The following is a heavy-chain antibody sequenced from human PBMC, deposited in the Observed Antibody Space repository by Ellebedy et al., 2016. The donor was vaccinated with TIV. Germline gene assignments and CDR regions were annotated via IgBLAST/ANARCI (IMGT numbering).Heavy chain of an antibody. CDR3: ARDPYSSGWSAIGYFDL. J-gene: IGHJ4*02. Sequence: GESLKISCAASGFVFSSYTMWWVRQTPGKGLEWVAVTSFDVKNKHYADPVKGRFTISRDNSQNTLYLHMHSLRDEDTAVYYCARDPYSSGWSAIGYFDLWGQGALVTVSS. D-gene: IGHD6-19*01. CDR1: GFVFSSYT. V-gene: IGHV3-30*04. CDR2: TSFDVKNK.